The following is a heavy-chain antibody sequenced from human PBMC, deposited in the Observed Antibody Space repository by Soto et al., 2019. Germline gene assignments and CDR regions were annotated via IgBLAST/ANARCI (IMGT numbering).Heavy chain of an antibody. V-gene: IGHV4-31*03. CDR3: VRLLCYCITAGCYGHYAMDV. Sequence: SETLSLTCTVSGGSTSSGGYYWSWIRQHPGKGLEWIGYIYYSGSTYYNPSLKSRVTISVDTSKNQFSLTLSSVTAADTAVYYYVRLLCYCITAGCYGHYAMDVWGQGTTVTVSS. CDR1: GGSTSSGGYY. D-gene: IGHD2-2*01. J-gene: IGHJ6*02. CDR2: IYYSGST.